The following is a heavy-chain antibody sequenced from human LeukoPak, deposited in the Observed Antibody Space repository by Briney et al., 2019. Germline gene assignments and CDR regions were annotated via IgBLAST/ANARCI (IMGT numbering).Heavy chain of an antibody. CDR3: ARGRPSSSWYLESWFDP. CDR2: ISSNGVST. D-gene: IGHD6-13*01. V-gene: IGHV3-64*01. Sequence: PGGSLRLSCAASGFTVSSSYMSWVRQAPGKGLEYVSAISSNGVSTYYANSVKGRFTISRDNSKNTLYLQMGSLRAEDMAVYYCARGRPSSSWYLESWFDPWGQGTLVTVSS. CDR1: GFTVSSSY. J-gene: IGHJ5*02.